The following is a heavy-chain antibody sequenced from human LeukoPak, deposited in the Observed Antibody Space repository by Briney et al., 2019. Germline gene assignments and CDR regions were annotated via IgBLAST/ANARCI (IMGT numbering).Heavy chain of an antibody. D-gene: IGHD3-10*01. J-gene: IGHJ5*02. CDR2: MNPNSGNT. CDR1: GYTFTSYD. V-gene: IGHV1-8*01. Sequence: ASVKVSCKASGYTFTSYDINWVRQATGQGLEWMGWMNPNSGNTGYAQKFQGRVTMARNTSISTAYMELSSLRSEDTAVYYCARDLNYYGSGSYRNWFDPWGQGTLVTVSS. CDR3: ARDLNYYGSGSYRNWFDP.